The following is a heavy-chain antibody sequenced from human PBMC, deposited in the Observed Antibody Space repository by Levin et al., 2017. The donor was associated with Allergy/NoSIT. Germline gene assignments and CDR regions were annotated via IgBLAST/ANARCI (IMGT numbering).Heavy chain of an antibody. CDR2: ITGGGFNT. V-gene: IGHV3-23*01. CDR1: GFSISEYA. CDR3: AKKQGGTSGFSFDV. D-gene: IGHD1/OR15-1a*01. Sequence: SCAVSGFSISEYAMAWVRQAPGKGLEWVSEITGGGFNTYYGDSVQGRFTVSKDDSKDMLYLDLSSLRVEDTAVYYCAKKQGGTSGFSFDVWGQGTMVTVSS. J-gene: IGHJ3*01.